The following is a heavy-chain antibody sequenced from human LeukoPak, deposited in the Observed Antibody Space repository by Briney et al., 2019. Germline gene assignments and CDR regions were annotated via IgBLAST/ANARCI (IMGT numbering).Heavy chain of an antibody. Sequence: PSETLSLTCTVSGGSITNHYWSWIRQPPGKGLEWIGSIYHSGSTYYNPSLKSRVTISVDTSKNQFSLKLSSVTAADTAVYYCARALTWGQGTLVTVSS. CDR2: IYHSGST. D-gene: IGHD3-16*02. J-gene: IGHJ5*02. V-gene: IGHV4-38-2*02. CDR3: ARALT. CDR1: GGSITNHY.